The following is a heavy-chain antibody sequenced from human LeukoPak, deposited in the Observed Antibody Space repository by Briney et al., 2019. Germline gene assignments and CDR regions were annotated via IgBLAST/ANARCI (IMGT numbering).Heavy chain of an antibody. D-gene: IGHD1-26*01. Sequence: PSETLSLTCTVSGGSISSYYWSWIRQPPGKGLEWIGYIYYSGSTNYNPSLKSRVTISVATSNNQFSLKLSSVTAADTAVYYCARDHGGGYLFDYWGQGTLVTVSS. CDR1: GGSISSYY. CDR2: IYYSGST. V-gene: IGHV4-59*01. CDR3: ARDHGGGYLFDY. J-gene: IGHJ4*02.